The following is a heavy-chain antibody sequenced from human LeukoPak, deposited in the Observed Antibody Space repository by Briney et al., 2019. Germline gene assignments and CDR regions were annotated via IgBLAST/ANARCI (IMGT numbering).Heavy chain of an antibody. D-gene: IGHD6-19*01. V-gene: IGHV4-59*01. CDR2: IYYSGNT. J-gene: IGHJ4*02. CDR3: AGSSSGWLDY. CDR1: GGSISSYY. Sequence: SETLSLTCTVSGGSISSYYWSWIRQPPGKGLEWIGYIYYSGNTNYNPSLTSRVTISIDTSKHQFSLNLRSVTAADTAVYYCAGSSSGWLDYWGQGTLVTVSS.